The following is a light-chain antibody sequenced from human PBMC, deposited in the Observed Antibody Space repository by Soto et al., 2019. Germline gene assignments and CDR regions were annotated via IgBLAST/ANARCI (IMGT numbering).Light chain of an antibody. V-gene: IGKV1-5*01. CDR1: QSISNW. CDR2: DAS. J-gene: IGKJ2*01. Sequence: DVQMTQSPSTLSASVGDRVTITCRASQSISNWLAWYQQKPGKAPMLLISDASSLQSGVPSRFSGSGSGTEFTLTISSLQPDDFATYYCQQYNSYSTFGQGTKLEIK. CDR3: QQYNSYST.